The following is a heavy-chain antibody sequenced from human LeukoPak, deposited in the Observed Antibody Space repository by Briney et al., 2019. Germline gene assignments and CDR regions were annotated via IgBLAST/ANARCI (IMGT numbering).Heavy chain of an antibody. Sequence: GGSLRLSCAASGFTFSSYSMNWVRQAPGKGLEWVSYISSSSSTIYYADSVKGRFTISRDNAKNSLYLQMNSLRAEDTAVYYCARASSSGYPIYYYYGMDVWGQGTTVTVSS. CDR1: GFTFSSYS. CDR2: ISSSSSTI. D-gene: IGHD5-12*01. CDR3: ARASSSGYPIYYYYGMDV. V-gene: IGHV3-48*04. J-gene: IGHJ6*02.